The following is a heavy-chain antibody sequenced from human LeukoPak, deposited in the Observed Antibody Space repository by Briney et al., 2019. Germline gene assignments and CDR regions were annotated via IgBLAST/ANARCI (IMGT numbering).Heavy chain of an antibody. Sequence: PGGSLRLSCAASGFTFSSYSMNWVRQAPGKGLEWVSSISSSSSYIYYADSVKGRFTISRDNSKNTLYLQMNSLRAEDTAVYYCAKDLATMIGLDYWGQGTLVTVSS. V-gene: IGHV3-21*04. CDR3: AKDLATMIGLDY. CDR2: ISSSSSYI. J-gene: IGHJ4*02. CDR1: GFTFSSYS. D-gene: IGHD3-22*01.